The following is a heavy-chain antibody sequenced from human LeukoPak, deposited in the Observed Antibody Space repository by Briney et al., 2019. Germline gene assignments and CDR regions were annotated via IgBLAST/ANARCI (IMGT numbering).Heavy chain of an antibody. Sequence: PGGSLRLSCAASGFTFSSYAMNWVRQAPGKGLEWVSAISGSGSTIYYADSVKGRFTISRDNAKNSLYLQMNSLRAEDTAVYYCARWVTTGDFDYWGQGTLVTVSS. J-gene: IGHJ4*02. CDR2: ISGSGSTI. CDR1: GFTFSSYA. CDR3: ARWVTTGDFDY. D-gene: IGHD2-21*02. V-gene: IGHV3-48*04.